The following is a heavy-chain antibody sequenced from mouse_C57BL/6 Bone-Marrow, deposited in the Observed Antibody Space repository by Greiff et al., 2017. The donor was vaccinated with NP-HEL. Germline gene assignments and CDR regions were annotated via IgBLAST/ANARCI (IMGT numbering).Heavy chain of an antibody. Sequence: QVQLQQPGAELVKPGASVKMSCKASGYTFTSYWITWVKQRPGQGLEWIGDIYPGSGSTTYNEKFKSKATLTVNTSSSTAYMQLSSLTSEDSAVYYCARGYSPAWFADWGQGTLVTVSA. CDR2: IYPGSGST. CDR1: GYTFTSYW. V-gene: IGHV1-55*01. D-gene: IGHD2-12*01. J-gene: IGHJ3*01. CDR3: ARGYSPAWFAD.